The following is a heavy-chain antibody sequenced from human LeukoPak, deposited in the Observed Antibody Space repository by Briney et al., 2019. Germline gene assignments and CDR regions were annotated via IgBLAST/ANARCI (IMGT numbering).Heavy chain of an antibody. Sequence: SETLSLTCTVSGGSISSGASDWGWLRQHPKRGLEWVGYINHSGSTYYNPSLGSRVTMSVDTSKNQFSRKLTSVTAADSAVYYCARAARQGFTMIVVPFFYFDLWGRGTLVTVSS. D-gene: IGHD3-22*01. CDR2: INHSGST. V-gene: IGHV4-31*03. J-gene: IGHJ2*01. CDR1: GGSISSGASD. CDR3: ARAARQGFTMIVVPFFYFDL.